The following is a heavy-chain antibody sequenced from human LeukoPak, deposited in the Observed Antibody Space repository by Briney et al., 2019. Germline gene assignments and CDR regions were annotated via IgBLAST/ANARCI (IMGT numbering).Heavy chain of an antibody. J-gene: IGHJ4*02. CDR2: ISGSGGST. D-gene: IGHD4-17*01. Sequence: GGSLRLSCAASGFTFSSYAMSWVRQAPGKELEWVSAISGSGGSTYYADSVKGRFTISRDNSKNTLYLQMNSLRAEDTAVYYWAKGTTVTTGFDYWGQGTLVTVSS. V-gene: IGHV3-23*01. CDR3: AKGTTVTTGFDY. CDR1: GFTFSSYA.